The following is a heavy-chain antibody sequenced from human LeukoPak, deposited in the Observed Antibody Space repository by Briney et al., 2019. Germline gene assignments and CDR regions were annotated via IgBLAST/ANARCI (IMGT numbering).Heavy chain of an antibody. J-gene: IGHJ3*02. V-gene: IGHV3-7*01. CDR2: IKEDGSQK. CDR3: AREGGHSGSQGWGAFDI. CDR1: GFTFSSYW. D-gene: IGHD1-26*01. Sequence: PGGSLRLSCAASGFTFSSYWMSWVRQAPGKGLEWVANIKEDGSQKYYVDSVKGRFTISRDNAKKSLYLQMNSLRAEDTAVYYCAREGGHSGSQGWGAFDIWGQGTMVTVSS.